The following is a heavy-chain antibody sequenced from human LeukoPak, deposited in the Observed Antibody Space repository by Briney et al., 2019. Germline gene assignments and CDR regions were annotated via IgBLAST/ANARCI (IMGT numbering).Heavy chain of an antibody. D-gene: IGHD1-20*01. V-gene: IGHV3-11*01. CDR1: GFTFSDFY. J-gene: IGHJ4*02. CDR2: VSSSGSTI. Sequence: PGGSLRLSCAASGFTFSDFYMSWIRQAPGKGLEWVSYVSSSGSTIYYADSVKGRFTISRDNAKNSLYLQMNSLRAEDTAVYYCARRRYNWNAIDYWGQGTLVTVSS. CDR3: ARRRYNWNAIDY.